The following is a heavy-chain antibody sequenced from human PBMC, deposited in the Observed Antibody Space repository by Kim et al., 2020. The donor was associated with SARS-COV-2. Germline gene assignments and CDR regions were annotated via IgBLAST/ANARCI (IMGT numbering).Heavy chain of an antibody. J-gene: IGHJ5*02. D-gene: IGHD2-8*02. V-gene: IGHV4-4*02. CDR3: ARGGYCTGGVCYRPWDWFDP. CDR2: IYHSGST. Sequence: SETLSLTCAVSGGSISSSNWWSWVRQPPGKGLEWIGEIYHSGSTNYNPSLKSRVTISVDKSKNQFSLKLSSVTAADTAVYYCARGGYCTGGVCYRPWDWFDPWGQGTLVTVSS. CDR1: GGSISSSNW.